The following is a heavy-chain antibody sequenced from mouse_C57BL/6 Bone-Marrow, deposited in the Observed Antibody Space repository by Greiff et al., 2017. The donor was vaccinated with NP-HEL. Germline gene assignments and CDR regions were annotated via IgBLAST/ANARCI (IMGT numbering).Heavy chain of an antibody. D-gene: IGHD1-1*01. CDR2: ISNGGGST. V-gene: IGHV5-12*01. CDR3: ARQAPLYYGSSLWFAY. CDR1: GFTFSDYY. Sequence: EVKLMESGGGLVQPGGSLKLSCAASGFTFSDYYMYWVRQTPEKRLEWVAYISNGGGSTYYPDTVKGRFTISRDNAKNTLYLQMSRLKSEDTAMYYCARQAPLYYGSSLWFAYWGQGTLVTVSA. J-gene: IGHJ3*01.